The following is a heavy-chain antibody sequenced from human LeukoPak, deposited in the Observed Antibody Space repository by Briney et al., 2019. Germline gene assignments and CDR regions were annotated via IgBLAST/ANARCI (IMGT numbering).Heavy chain of an antibody. Sequence: SETLSLTCAVYGVSFSGYYWSWLRQPPGKGLEWIGNINHSGSTNYNPSLKSGVIISVDTSKSQLSIKLSSVTAADTAVYYCARGVGLTQGGTFDYWGEGALVTVSS. CDR2: INHSGST. CDR3: ARGVGLTQGGTFDY. D-gene: IGHD1-26*01. J-gene: IGHJ4*02. CDR1: GVSFSGYY. V-gene: IGHV4-34*01.